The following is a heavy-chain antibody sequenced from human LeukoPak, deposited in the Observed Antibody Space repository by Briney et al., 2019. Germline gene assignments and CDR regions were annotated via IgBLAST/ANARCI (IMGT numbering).Heavy chain of an antibody. CDR1: EYTLTELS. D-gene: IGHD1-26*01. CDR3: AADRGDYSGSYWTAFDI. Sequence: GASVKVSCKVSEYTLTELSMHWVRQAPGKGLEWLGGFDPEDGETIYAQKFQGRVTMSDDTSTDTAYMELGSLRSDDTAVYYCAADRGDYSGSYWTAFDIWGQGTMVTVSS. V-gene: IGHV1-24*01. J-gene: IGHJ3*02. CDR2: FDPEDGET.